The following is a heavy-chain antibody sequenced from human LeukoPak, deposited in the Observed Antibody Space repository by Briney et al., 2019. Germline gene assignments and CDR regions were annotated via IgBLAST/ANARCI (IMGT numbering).Heavy chain of an antibody. D-gene: IGHD1-26*01. CDR2: INAKNGDT. Sequence: ASVTVSCKASGYTFTGYYLHWVRQAPGQGLEWMGWINAKNGDTEYAQKLQGRVTMTRDTSISTAYMELTSLRYDDTAVYFCARVTSGSYHYWGQGTPVTVSS. V-gene: IGHV1-2*02. J-gene: IGHJ4*02. CDR3: ARVTSGSYHY. CDR1: GYTFTGYY.